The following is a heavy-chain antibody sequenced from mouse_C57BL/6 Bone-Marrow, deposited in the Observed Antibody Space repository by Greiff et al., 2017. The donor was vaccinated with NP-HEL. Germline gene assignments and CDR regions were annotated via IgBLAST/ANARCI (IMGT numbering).Heavy chain of an antibody. D-gene: IGHD2-3*01. J-gene: IGHJ1*03. CDR2: IYPRSGNT. CDR3: ARESDGFIYWYFDV. Sequence: QVQLQQSGAELARPGASVKLSCKASGYTFTSYGISWVKQRTGQGLEWIGEIYPRSGNTYYNEKFKGKATLTADKSSSTAYMELRSLTSEDSAVYFCARESDGFIYWYFDVWGTGTTVTVSS. CDR1: GYTFTSYG. V-gene: IGHV1-81*01.